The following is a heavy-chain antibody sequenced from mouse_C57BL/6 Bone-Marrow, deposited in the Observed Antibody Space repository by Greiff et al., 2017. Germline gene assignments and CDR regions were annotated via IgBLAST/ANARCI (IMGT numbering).Heavy chain of an antibody. J-gene: IGHJ2*01. Sequence: EVKVEESGGGLVQPGGSMKISCAASGFTFSDAWMDWVRQSPEKGLEWVAEIRNKANNPATYYAESVKGRFTISRDDSESSVYLQMNSVRAEDTGIYYCAPGIDYWGQGTTLTGSS. CDR1: GFTFSDAW. V-gene: IGHV6-6*01. CDR2: IRNKANNPAT. CDR3: APGIDY.